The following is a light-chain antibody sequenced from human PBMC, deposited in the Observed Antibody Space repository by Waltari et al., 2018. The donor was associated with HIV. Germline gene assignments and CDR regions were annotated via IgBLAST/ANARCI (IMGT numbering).Light chain of an antibody. CDR1: QTIVNN. Sequence: DIQMTQSPSSLSASVGDRVTITCRASQTIVNNLIWYQQKPGKAPKLLIYASSSVQNGVPSRFSGSGSATHFTLTISSLQPEDFATYHCQQSHSRPLTFGQGTKVEI. CDR3: QQSHSRPLT. J-gene: IGKJ1*01. CDR2: ASS. V-gene: IGKV1-39*01.